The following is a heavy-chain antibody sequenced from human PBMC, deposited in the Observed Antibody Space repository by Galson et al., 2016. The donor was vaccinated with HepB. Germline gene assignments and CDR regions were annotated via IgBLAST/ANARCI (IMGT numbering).Heavy chain of an antibody. CDR2: ISAYNGNT. J-gene: IGHJ4*02. Sequence: SVKVSCKASRYTFTSYGISWVRQAPGQGLEWMGWISAYNGNTNYAQNLQGRVTMTTDTSTSTAYMELRSLRSDDTAVYYCARVADSGYDGNYYFDYWGQGTLVTVSS. V-gene: IGHV1-18*01. CDR3: ARVADSGYDGNYYFDY. D-gene: IGHD5-12*01. CDR1: RYTFTSYG.